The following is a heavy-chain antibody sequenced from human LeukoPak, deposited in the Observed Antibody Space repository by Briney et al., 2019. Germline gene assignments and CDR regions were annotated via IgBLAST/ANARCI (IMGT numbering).Heavy chain of an antibody. D-gene: IGHD3-10*01. CDR2: INSDGSST. CDR1: GFTFSSYW. Sequence: GGSLRLSCAASGFTFSSYWMHWVRQAPGKGLVWVSRINSDGSSTSYADSVKGRFTISRDNAKNTLYLQMNSLRAEDTAVYYCARDSSGSGRHYYYMDVWGKGTTVTVSS. CDR3: ARDSSGSGRHYYYMDV. V-gene: IGHV3-74*01. J-gene: IGHJ6*03.